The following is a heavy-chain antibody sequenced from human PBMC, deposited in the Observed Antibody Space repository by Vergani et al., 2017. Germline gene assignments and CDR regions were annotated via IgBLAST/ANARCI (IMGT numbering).Heavy chain of an antibody. D-gene: IGHD5-18*01. CDR3: ARRLTAMAYFDY. CDR2: IYSGGST. V-gene: IGHV3-66*01. CDR1: GFTFSSYA. Sequence: VQLVESGGGVVQPGRSLRLSCAASGFTFSSYAMSWVRQAPGKGLEWVSVIYSGGSTYYADSVKGRFTISRDNSKNTLYLQMNSLRAEDTAVYYCARRLTAMAYFDYWGQGTLVTVSS. J-gene: IGHJ4*02.